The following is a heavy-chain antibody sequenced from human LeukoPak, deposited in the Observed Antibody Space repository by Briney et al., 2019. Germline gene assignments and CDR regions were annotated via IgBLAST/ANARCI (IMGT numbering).Heavy chain of an antibody. CDR1: GFTFSSYS. CDR3: ARDKPPYYYDSSGYHYFDY. D-gene: IGHD3-22*01. Sequence: PGGSLRLSCAASGFTFSSYSMNWVRQAPGKGLEWVSYISSSSSTINYADSVKGRFTISRDNAKNSLYLQMNSLRAEDTAVYYCARDKPPYYYDSSGYHYFDYWGQGTLVTVSS. V-gene: IGHV3-48*01. CDR2: ISSSSSTI. J-gene: IGHJ4*02.